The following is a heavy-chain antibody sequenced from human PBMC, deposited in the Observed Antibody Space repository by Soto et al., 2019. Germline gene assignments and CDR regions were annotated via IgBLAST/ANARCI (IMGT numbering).Heavy chain of an antibody. CDR3: ARVRPGNYRDY. CDR2: IKDDGSEK. J-gene: IGHJ4*02. V-gene: IGHV3-7*03. CDR1: GFTFSTFW. D-gene: IGHD3-10*01. Sequence: GGSMRLSCAASGFTFSTFWMDWVRQSPGKGLEWGAKIKDDGSEKYYADSVKGRFIISRDNARDSVYLQMNSLRAEDTAVYYCARVRPGNYRDYWGQGTLVTVSS.